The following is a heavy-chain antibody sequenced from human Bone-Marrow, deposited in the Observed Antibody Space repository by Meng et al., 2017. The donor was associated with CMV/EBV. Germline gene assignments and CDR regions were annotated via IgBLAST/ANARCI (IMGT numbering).Heavy chain of an antibody. CDR3: AREPTDENDY. Sequence: GGSLRLSCAASGFTFSSYAMSWVRQAPGKGLEWVSVIYSGGSTYYADSVKGRFTISRDNAQNSLYLQMNSLRAEDTAVYYCAREPTDENDYWGQGTLVTVSS. J-gene: IGHJ4*02. V-gene: IGHV3-66*01. CDR1: GFTFSSYA. CDR2: IYSGGST.